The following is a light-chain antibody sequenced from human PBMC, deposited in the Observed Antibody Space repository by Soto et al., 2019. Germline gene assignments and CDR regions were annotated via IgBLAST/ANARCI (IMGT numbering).Light chain of an antibody. V-gene: IGKV2D-29*01. CDR2: EVS. J-gene: IGKJ2*01. CDR3: LQTLQLPYT. Sequence: DIVMTQTPLSLSVTPGQSASISCKSSQSLLHSNGKTYLYWYLQKQGQPPHVLINEVSNRFSGVPDRFSGSGSGTDFTLKISRVEAEDVGLYYCLQTLQLPYTFGQGTKLEIK. CDR1: QSLLHSNGKTY.